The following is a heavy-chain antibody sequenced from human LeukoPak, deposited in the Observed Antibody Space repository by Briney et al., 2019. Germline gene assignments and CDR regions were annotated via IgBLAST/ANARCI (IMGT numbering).Heavy chain of an antibody. Sequence: GASVKVSCKASGYTFSSYGISWVRQAPGQGLEWMGWISAYNGNTNYAQKVQGRVTMTTDTSTSTAYMELRSLRSDDTAVYYCARDEDYGIFVNVDYWGQGTLVTVSS. CDR2: ISAYNGNT. CDR1: GYTFSSYG. D-gene: IGHD4-17*01. V-gene: IGHV1-18*01. CDR3: ARDEDYGIFVNVDY. J-gene: IGHJ4*02.